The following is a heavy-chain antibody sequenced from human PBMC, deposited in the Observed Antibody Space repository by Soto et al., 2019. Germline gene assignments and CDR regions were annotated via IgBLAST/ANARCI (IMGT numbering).Heavy chain of an antibody. D-gene: IGHD1-26*01. CDR3: SRVERGSYPGS. CDR1: GFIFSDYY. V-gene: IGHV3-11*05. J-gene: IGHJ5*02. CDR2: ISNSGGFT. Sequence: SLRLSCAASGFIFSDYYMTWIRQAPGKGLEWVSYISNSGGFTNYADSVKGRFTISRDNAKNSLYLQMNSLRAEDTAVYYCSRVERGSYPGSWGQGTLVTVSS.